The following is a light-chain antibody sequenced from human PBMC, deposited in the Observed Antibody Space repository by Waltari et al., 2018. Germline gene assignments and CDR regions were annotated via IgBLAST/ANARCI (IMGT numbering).Light chain of an antibody. J-gene: IGKJ2*01. CDR3: QHYGSSPPLYT. Sequence: EIVLTQSPGTLSLSPGDRATLSCRASQSTSTSSLAWYQQKPGQPPRLPIYGTSTRATGIPDRFSGSGSGTDFTLAISRLEPEDFAVYYCQHYGSSPPLYTFGQGTKLEIK. V-gene: IGKV3-20*01. CDR2: GTS. CDR1: QSTSTSS.